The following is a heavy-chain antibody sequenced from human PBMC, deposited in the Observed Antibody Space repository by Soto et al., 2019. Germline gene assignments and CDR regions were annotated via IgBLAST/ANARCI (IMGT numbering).Heavy chain of an antibody. CDR1: GGTFSSYA. CDR2: VIPSFGTA. J-gene: IGHJ2*01. V-gene: IGHV1-69*06. CDR3: ARDKSGSSYPPLWYFDL. D-gene: IGHD1-26*01. Sequence: QVQLVQSGAEVKKPGSSVKVSCKASGGTFSSYAISWVRQAPGQGLEWMGGVIPSFGTANYAQKFQGSVTITEHKSTSTAYMELSSLRSEDTAVYYCARDKSGSSYPPLWYFDLWGRGTLVTVSS.